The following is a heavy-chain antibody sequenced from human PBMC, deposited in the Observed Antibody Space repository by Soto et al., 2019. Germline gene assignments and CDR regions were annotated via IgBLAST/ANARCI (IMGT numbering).Heavy chain of an antibody. CDR1: TFTFSDFG. Sequence: QVQVGEFGGGVVQPGRSLRLSCAGPTFTFSDFGFHWVRQAPGKGLEWVAMISYDGSDQYYGDSVQGRFTIYRDDSKNTVYLQMNSLRAEDTAMYYCAKSTYCNGGSCFTQYWGPGTLVTGSS. J-gene: IGHJ4*02. CDR2: ISYDGSDQ. CDR3: AKSTYCNGGSCFTQY. D-gene: IGHD2-15*01. V-gene: IGHV3-30*18.